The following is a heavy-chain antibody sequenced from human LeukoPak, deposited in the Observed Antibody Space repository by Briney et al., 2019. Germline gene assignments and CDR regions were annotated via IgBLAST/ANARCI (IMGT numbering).Heavy chain of an antibody. J-gene: IGHJ4*02. V-gene: IGHV4-59*01. CDR1: GGSISSYY. Sequence: PSETLSLTCTVSGGSISSYYWSWIRQPPGKGLEWIGYIYYSGSTNYNPSLKSRVTISVDTSKNRFSLKLNSVTAADTAVYYCARARSGYSGGRIDYWGQGTLVIVS. CDR2: IYYSGST. D-gene: IGHD5-12*01. CDR3: ARARSGYSGGRIDY.